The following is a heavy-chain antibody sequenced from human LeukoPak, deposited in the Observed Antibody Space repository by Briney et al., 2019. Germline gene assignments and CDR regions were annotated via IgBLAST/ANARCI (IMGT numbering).Heavy chain of an antibody. V-gene: IGHV4-38-2*02. D-gene: IGHD2-15*01. Sequence: SETLSLTCTVSGYSISSGYYWGWIRQPPGKGLEWIGSIYHSGSTYYNPSLKSRVTISVDTPKNQFSLKLSSVTAADTAVYYCARKLLRPYYFDYWGQGTLVTVSS. J-gene: IGHJ4*02. CDR2: IYHSGST. CDR1: GYSISSGYY. CDR3: ARKLLRPYYFDY.